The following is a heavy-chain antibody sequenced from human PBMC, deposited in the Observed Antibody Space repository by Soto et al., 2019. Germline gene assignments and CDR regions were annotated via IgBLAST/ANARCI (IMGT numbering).Heavy chain of an antibody. Sequence: PGGSLRLSCAASGFTFSSYGMHWVRQAPCKGLEWVAVIWYDGSNKYYVDSVKGRFTISRDNSKNTLYLQMNSLRAEDTAVYYCARVACGEYQLLCSYYGMDVWGQGTTVTVSS. CDR1: GFTFSSYG. D-gene: IGHD2-2*01. V-gene: IGHV3-33*01. J-gene: IGHJ6*02. CDR2: IWYDGSNK. CDR3: ARVACGEYQLLCSYYGMDV.